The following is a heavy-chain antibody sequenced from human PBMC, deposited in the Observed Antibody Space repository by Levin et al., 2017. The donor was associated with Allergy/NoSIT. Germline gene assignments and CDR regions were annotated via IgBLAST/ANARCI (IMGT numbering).Heavy chain of an antibody. CDR2: IYNSGRS. CDR3: ARVVMAGVQNYFYGVDV. Sequence: PSETLSLTCSVSGDSISYYYWSWIRQPPGKGLEWIGHIYNSGRSDYNPSLKSRANILVDTSKKQFSLRLTSVTAADTAVYYCARVVMAGVQNYFYGVDVWGQGTTVTVSS. V-gene: IGHV4-59*01. CDR1: GDSISYYY. D-gene: IGHD5-24*01. J-gene: IGHJ6*02.